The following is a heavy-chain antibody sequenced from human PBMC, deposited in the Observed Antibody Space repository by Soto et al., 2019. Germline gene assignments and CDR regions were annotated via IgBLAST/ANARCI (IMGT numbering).Heavy chain of an antibody. CDR3: ARLVDTADFDY. Sequence: QVQLVQSGAEVKKPGSSVKVSCKASGGTFSSYTISWVRQAPGQGLEWMGRIIPILGIANYAQKFQGRVTITADKSSSTAYMELSSLRSEDTAVYYCARLVDTADFDYWGQGTLVTVSS. V-gene: IGHV1-69*02. J-gene: IGHJ4*02. D-gene: IGHD5-18*01. CDR1: GGTFSSYT. CDR2: IIPILGIA.